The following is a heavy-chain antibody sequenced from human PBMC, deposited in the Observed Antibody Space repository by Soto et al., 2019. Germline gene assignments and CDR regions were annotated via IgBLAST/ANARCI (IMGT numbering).Heavy chain of an antibody. D-gene: IGHD1-7*01. CDR2: ISYDGSNK. CDR3: ARDRDWNYVSYYYGMDV. V-gene: IGHV3-30-3*01. J-gene: IGHJ6*02. CDR1: GFTFSSYA. Sequence: GGSLRLSCAASGFTFSSYAMHWVRQAPGKGLEWVAVISYDGSNKYYADSVKGRFTISRDNSKNTLYLQMNSLRAEDTAVYYCARDRDWNYVSYYYGMDVWGQGTTVTVSS.